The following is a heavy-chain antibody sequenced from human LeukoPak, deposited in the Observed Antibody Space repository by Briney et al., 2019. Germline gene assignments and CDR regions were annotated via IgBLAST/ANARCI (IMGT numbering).Heavy chain of an antibody. D-gene: IGHD6-13*01. CDR1: GGSISSYY. V-gene: IGHV4-59*08. Sequence: SETLSLTCAVSGGSISSYYWSWIRQPPGKGLEWIGYIYYSGSTNYIPSLKSRVTISVDTSKNQFSLKLSSVTAADTAVYYCARYPSYSSSWDCWGQGTLVTVSS. CDR2: IYYSGST. J-gene: IGHJ4*02. CDR3: ARYPSYSSSWDC.